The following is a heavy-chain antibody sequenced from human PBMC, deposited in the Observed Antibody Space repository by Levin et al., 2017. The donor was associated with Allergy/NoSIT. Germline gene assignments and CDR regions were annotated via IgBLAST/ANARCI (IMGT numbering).Heavy chain of an antibody. CDR2: ISSSGSTI. J-gene: IGHJ6*02. CDR1: GFTFSSYE. Sequence: GGSLRLSCAASGFTFSSYEMNWVRQAPGKGLEWVSYISSSGSTIYYADSVKGRFTISRDNAKNSLYLQMNSLRAEDTAVYYCARGDPYYDSSGYYLWYYYYGMDVWGQGTTVTVSS. D-gene: IGHD3-22*01. CDR3: ARGDPYYDSSGYYLWYYYYGMDV. V-gene: IGHV3-48*03.